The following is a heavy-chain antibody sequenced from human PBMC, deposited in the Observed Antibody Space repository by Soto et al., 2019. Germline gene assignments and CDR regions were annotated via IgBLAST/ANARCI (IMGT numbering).Heavy chain of an antibody. D-gene: IGHD5-18*01. V-gene: IGHV1-2*02. CDR1: GYSFSDYY. CDR2: ISPKSGGT. J-gene: IGHJ4*02. CDR3: ARGPRTQLWFPNVY. Sequence: ASVKVSCKASGYSFSDYYLHWVRQAPGQGLEWMGWISPKSGGTHYAPKFEGRVTLTTDTSISTAFMEVSSLSSDDTAVYYCARGPRTQLWFPNVYWGQGTMVTVYS.